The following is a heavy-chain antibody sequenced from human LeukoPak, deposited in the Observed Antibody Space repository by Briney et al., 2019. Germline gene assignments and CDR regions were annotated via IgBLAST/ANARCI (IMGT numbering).Heavy chain of an antibody. Sequence: SETLSLTCTVSGYSISSGYFWGWIRQSPGGGLEWIGIIYHSGTTYDNPSLRSRVTILVDTSKNHFSLKLSSVTAADTAVYYCARADKSLVVRGRWFDPWGQGTLVTVSS. V-gene: IGHV4-38-2*02. CDR3: ARADKSLVVRGRWFDP. CDR1: GYSISSGYF. D-gene: IGHD3-10*01. CDR2: IYHSGTT. J-gene: IGHJ5*02.